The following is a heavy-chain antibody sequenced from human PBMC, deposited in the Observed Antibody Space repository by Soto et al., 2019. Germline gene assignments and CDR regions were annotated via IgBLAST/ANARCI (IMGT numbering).Heavy chain of an antibody. CDR3: AKESLDYSSSDYYYYYYMDV. Sequence: PGGSLRLSCAPSGFTFSSYAMSWVRQAPGKGLEWVSAISGSGGSTYYADSVKGRFTISRDNSKNTLYLQMNSLRAEDTAVYYCAKESLDYSSSDYYYYYYMDVWGKGTTVTVPS. CDR2: ISGSGGST. CDR1: GFTFSSYA. D-gene: IGHD4-4*01. J-gene: IGHJ6*03. V-gene: IGHV3-23*01.